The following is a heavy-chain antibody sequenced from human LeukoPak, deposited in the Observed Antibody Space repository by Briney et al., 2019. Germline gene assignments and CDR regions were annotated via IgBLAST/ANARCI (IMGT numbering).Heavy chain of an antibody. J-gene: IGHJ6*04. D-gene: IGHD3-10*02. CDR2: ISGRGGRT. CDR3: AELGITMIGGV. V-gene: IGHV3-23*01. Sequence: GGSLRLSCAASGFTFSSYAITWVRQAPGKGLEWVSGISGRGGRTYYAGSVKGRFTISRDNSKNTLYLQMNSLRAEDTAVYYCAELGITMIGGVWGKGTTVTISS. CDR1: GFTFSSYA.